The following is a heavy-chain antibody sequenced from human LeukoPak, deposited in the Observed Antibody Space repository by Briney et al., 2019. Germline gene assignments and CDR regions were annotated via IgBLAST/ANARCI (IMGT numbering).Heavy chain of an antibody. D-gene: IGHD6-13*01. V-gene: IGHV3-30*03. J-gene: IGHJ4*02. CDR1: GFTFSSYG. CDR3: ARISNSRYYFDH. Sequence: PGRSLRLPCAASGFTFSSYGMHWVRQAPGKGLEWVAVISYDGSNKYYADSVKGRFTISRDNSKNTLYLQMNSLRAEDTAVYNCARISNSRYYFDHWGQGTPVTVSS. CDR2: ISYDGSNK.